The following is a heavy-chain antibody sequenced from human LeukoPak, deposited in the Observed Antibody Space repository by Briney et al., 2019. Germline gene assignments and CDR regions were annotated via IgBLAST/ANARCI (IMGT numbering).Heavy chain of an antibody. D-gene: IGHD2/OR15-2a*01. V-gene: IGHV3-30*18. CDR3: AKASSNYFYYFEY. CDR2: ISYDGSNK. J-gene: IGHJ4*02. Sequence: PGGSLRLSCAASGFTFSSYGMHWVRQAPGKGLGWVAVISYDGSNKYYADSVKGRFTISRDNSKNTLYLQTNTLRDEDTAVYYCAKASSNYFYYFEYWGQGTLVTVSS. CDR1: GFTFSSYG.